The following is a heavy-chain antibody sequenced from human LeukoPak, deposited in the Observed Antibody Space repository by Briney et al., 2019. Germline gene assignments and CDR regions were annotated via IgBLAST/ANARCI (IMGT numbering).Heavy chain of an antibody. CDR3: TDAVAG. CDR1: GFSVGNNY. V-gene: IGHV3-53*05. CDR2: IYTDGST. J-gene: IGHJ4*02. D-gene: IGHD4-23*01. Sequence: GGSLRLSCAASGFSVGNNYVTWVRQPPGKGLEWVSVIYTDGSTYYADSVKGRFTISRDSSKNTLYLQMNSLRAEDTAVYYCTDAVAGWGQGTLVTVSS.